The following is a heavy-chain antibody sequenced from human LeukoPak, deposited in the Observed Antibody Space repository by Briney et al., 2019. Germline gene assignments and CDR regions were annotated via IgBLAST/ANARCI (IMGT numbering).Heavy chain of an antibody. CDR2: IRYDGSNK. CDR3: AKDYDYVWGSYRYWDY. CDR1: GFTFSSYG. V-gene: IGHV3-30*02. Sequence: GGSLRLSCAASGFTFSSYGMHWVRQAPGKGLEWVAFIRYDGSNKYYADSVKGRFTISRDNSKNTLYLQMNSLRAEDTAVYYCAKDYDYVWGSYRYWDYWGQGTLVTVSS. D-gene: IGHD3-16*02. J-gene: IGHJ4*02.